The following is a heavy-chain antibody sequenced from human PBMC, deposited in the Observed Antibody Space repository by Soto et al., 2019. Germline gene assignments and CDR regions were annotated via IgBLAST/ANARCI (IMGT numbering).Heavy chain of an antibody. V-gene: IGHV4-39*01. Sequence: SETLSLTCTVSGGSISSSSYYWAWIRQPPGKGLEWIGSIYYSGSTYYNPSLKSRVTISVDTSKNQFSLKLSSVTAADTAVFYCARHGPGFASALDNWGQGALVTAPQ. CDR2: IYYSGST. CDR3: ARHGPGFASALDN. D-gene: IGHD6-19*01. J-gene: IGHJ4*02. CDR1: GGSISSSSYY.